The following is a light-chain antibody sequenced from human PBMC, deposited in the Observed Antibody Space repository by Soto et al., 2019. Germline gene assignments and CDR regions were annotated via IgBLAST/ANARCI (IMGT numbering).Light chain of an antibody. CDR1: QSLVHSDGNTY. J-gene: IGKJ1*01. Sequence: DIVMTQTPLSSPVTLGQPASISCRSSQSLVHSDGNTYLSWLHQRPGQPPRLLIYQISKRFSGVPDRFSGSGAGTDSTLKISRVESEDVGIYYCMQATQLRTFGQGTKVDIK. V-gene: IGKV2-24*01. CDR2: QIS. CDR3: MQATQLRT.